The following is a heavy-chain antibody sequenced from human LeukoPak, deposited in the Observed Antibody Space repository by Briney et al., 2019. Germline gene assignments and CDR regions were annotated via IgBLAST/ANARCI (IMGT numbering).Heavy chain of an antibody. D-gene: IGHD1-14*01. Sequence: SETLSLTCTVSGSSISSYYWSWIRQPPGKGLEWIGYIYYSGSTNYNPSLKSRVTISVDTSKNQFSLKLSSVTAADTAVYYCARRTGGIIDYWGQGTLVTVSS. CDR1: GSSISSYY. V-gene: IGHV4-59*08. CDR3: ARRTGGIIDY. J-gene: IGHJ4*02. CDR2: IYYSGST.